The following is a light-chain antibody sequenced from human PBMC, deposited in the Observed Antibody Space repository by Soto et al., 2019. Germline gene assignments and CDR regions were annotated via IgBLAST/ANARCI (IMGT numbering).Light chain of an antibody. Sequence: QSVLTQPPSASGTPGQRGTISCSGSSSNIGSNTVNWYQQLPGTAPHLLIYSNNQRPSGVPDRFSGSKSGTSASLAISGLQSEDEADYYCAAWDDSLNGVVFGGGTKLTVL. V-gene: IGLV1-44*01. CDR2: SNN. J-gene: IGLJ2*01. CDR1: SSNIGSNT. CDR3: AAWDDSLNGVV.